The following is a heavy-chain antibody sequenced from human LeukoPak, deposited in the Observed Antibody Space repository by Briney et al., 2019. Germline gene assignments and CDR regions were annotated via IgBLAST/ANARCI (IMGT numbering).Heavy chain of an antibody. D-gene: IGHD3-10*01. J-gene: IGHJ5*02. CDR3: ARGVTTVLWFGELLKNWFDP. CDR1: GGSFSGYY. Sequence: SETLSLTCAVYGGSFSGYYWSWIRQPPGKGLEWIGEINHSGSTNYNPSLKSRVTISVDTSKNQFSLKLSSVTAADTAVYYCARGVTTVLWFGELLKNWFDPWGQGTLVTVSS. CDR2: INHSGST. V-gene: IGHV4-34*01.